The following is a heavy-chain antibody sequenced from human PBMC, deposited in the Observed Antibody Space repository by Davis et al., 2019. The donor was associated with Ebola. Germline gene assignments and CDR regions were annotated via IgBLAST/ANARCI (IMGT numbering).Heavy chain of an antibody. CDR1: GFTFDDYA. V-gene: IGHV3-9*01. D-gene: IGHD1-26*01. J-gene: IGHJ4*02. Sequence: SLKISCAASGFTFDDYAIHWVRQAPGKGLEWVSGISWNSGTIGYADSVKGRFTISRDNAKNSLYLQMNSLRAEDTALYYCVQMGLQVFDYWGQGTLVTVSS. CDR3: VQMGLQVFDY. CDR2: ISWNSGTI.